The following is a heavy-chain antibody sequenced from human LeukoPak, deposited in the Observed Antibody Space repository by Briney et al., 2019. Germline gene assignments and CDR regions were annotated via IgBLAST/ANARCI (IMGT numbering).Heavy chain of an antibody. V-gene: IGHV3-21*01. D-gene: IGHD6-13*01. CDR2: ISSSSSYI. CDR3: ARAPAAAAFDI. J-gene: IGHJ3*02. CDR1: GFTFSSYS. Sequence: PGGSLRLSCAASGFTFSSYSMNWVRQAPGKGLEWVSSISSSSSYIYYAGSVKGRFTISRDNAKNSLYLQMNSLRAEDTAVYYCARAPAAAAFDIWGQGTMVTASS.